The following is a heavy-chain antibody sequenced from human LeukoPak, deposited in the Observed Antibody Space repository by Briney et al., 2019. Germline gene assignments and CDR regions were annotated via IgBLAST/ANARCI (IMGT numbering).Heavy chain of an antibody. CDR2: ISGGGGST. D-gene: IGHD3-10*01. V-gene: IGHV3-23*01. Sequence: PGGSLRLSCAASGFTFSSYAMSWVRQAPGKGLDWVSAISGGGGSTYYADSVEGRFTISRDNSKNTLYLQMNSLRAEDTAVYYCARGGSGSYWPDYWGQGTLATVSS. CDR3: ARGGSGSYWPDY. J-gene: IGHJ4*02. CDR1: GFTFSSYA.